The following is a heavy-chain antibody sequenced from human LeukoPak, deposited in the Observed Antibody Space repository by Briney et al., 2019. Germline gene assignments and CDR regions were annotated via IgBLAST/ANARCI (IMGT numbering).Heavy chain of an antibody. V-gene: IGHV1-46*03. CDR3: ARDEIPSYCSGGSCYSAGYFDY. CDR1: GYTFTSYY. CDR2: INPSGGST. J-gene: IGHJ4*02. Sequence: ASVQVSCKASGYTFTSYYMHWVRQAPGQGLEWMGIINPSGGSTSYAQKFQGRVTMTRDTSTSTVYMELSSLRSEDTAVYYCARDEIPSYCSGGSCYSAGYFDYWGQGTLVTVSS. D-gene: IGHD2-15*01.